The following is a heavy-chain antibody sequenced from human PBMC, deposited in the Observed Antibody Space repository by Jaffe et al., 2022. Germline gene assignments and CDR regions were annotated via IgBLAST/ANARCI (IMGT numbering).Heavy chain of an antibody. Sequence: QVQLVQSGAEVKKPGSSVKVSCKASGGTFSSYAISWVRQAPGQGLEWMGGIIPIFGTANYAQKFQGRVTITADESTSTAYMELSSLRSEDTAVYYCARGGGLGYCSGGSCYSGPGDYYYYYMDVWGKGTTVTVSS. D-gene: IGHD2-15*01. CDR2: IIPIFGTA. V-gene: IGHV1-69*01. J-gene: IGHJ6*03. CDR1: GGTFSSYA. CDR3: ARGGGLGYCSGGSCYSGPGDYYYYYMDV.